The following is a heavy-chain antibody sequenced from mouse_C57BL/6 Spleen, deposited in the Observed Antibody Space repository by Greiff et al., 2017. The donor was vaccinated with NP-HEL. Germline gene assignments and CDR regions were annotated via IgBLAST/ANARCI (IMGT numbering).Heavy chain of an antibody. Sequence: VQLQQSGAELVKPGASVKISCKASGYAFSSYWMNWVKQRPGKGLEWIGQIYPGDGDTNYNGKFKGKATLTADKSSSTAYMQLSSLTSEDSAVYFCARRWDYDYLHWYFDVWGTGTTVTVSS. CDR2: IYPGDGDT. D-gene: IGHD2-4*01. J-gene: IGHJ1*03. CDR1: GYAFSSYW. CDR3: ARRWDYDYLHWYFDV. V-gene: IGHV1-80*01.